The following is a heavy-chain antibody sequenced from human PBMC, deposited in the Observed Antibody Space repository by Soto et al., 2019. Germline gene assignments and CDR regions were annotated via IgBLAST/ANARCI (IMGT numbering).Heavy chain of an antibody. Sequence: QLQLQESGPGLVKPSETLSLTCTVSGGSISSSSYYWGWIRQPPGKGLEWIGSIYYSGSTYYNPSLKSRVTISVDTSKNQFFLKLSSVTAADTAVYYCARHRSGGSDSSGTKLYYYGMDVWGQGTTVTVSS. V-gene: IGHV4-39*01. J-gene: IGHJ6*02. CDR3: ARHRSGGSDSSGTKLYYYGMDV. CDR2: IYYSGST. CDR1: GGSISSSSYY. D-gene: IGHD3-22*01.